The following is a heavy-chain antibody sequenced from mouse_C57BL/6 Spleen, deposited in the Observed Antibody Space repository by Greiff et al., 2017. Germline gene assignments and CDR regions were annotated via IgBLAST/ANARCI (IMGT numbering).Heavy chain of an antibody. Sequence: EVKLQESGPGLVKPSQSLSLTCSVTGYSITSGYYWNWIRQFPGNKLEWMGYISYDGSNNYNPSLKNRISITRDTSKNQFFLKLNSVTTEDTATYYCARYTTVSHWYFDVWGTGTTVTVSS. D-gene: IGHD1-1*01. J-gene: IGHJ1*03. CDR2: ISYDGSN. V-gene: IGHV3-6*01. CDR3: ARYTTVSHWYFDV. CDR1: GYSITSGYY.